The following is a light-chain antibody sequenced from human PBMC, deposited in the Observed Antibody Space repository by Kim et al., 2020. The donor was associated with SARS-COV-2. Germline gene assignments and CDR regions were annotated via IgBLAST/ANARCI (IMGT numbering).Light chain of an antibody. CDR3: QQYNRWPPWT. J-gene: IGKJ1*01. Sequence: VSPGDRAKLPCRASQSVDKNVAWEQQKDGQPPRTPIKEAYTRATGVTDRFSGSGVGTDFTLTITSLQPEDLAVYYCQQYNRWPPWTFGRGTKLEI. CDR2: EAY. CDR1: QSVDKN. V-gene: IGKV3-15*01.